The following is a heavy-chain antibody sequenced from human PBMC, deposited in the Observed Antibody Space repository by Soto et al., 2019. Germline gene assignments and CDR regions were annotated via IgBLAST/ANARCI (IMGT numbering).Heavy chain of an antibody. J-gene: IGHJ2*01. CDR1: GLTVSNNY. D-gene: IGHD2-15*01. Sequence: GGSLRLSCAASGLTVSNNYMKWVRQAPGKGLEWVSLIYSVGSTYYADSVKGRFTISRDNSKNTLFLQMNSLRAEDTAVYYCARDRHCIGDRCYGLWGRGTLVTVSS. CDR2: IYSVGST. V-gene: IGHV3-66*01. CDR3: ARDRHCIGDRCYGL.